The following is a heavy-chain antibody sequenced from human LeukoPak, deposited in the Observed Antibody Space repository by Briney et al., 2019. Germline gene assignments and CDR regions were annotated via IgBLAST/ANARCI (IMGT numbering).Heavy chain of an antibody. J-gene: IGHJ6*03. CDR3: ARARNYNSGGYSYYYFMDV. CDR1: GGSLSSYY. V-gene: IGHV4-34*01. CDR2: VNHSGGT. Sequence: SETPSLTCAVSGGSLSSYYWSWIRQPPGKGLEYIGKVNHSGGTNYSPSLKSRVTMSVDTSKNQFSLRVNSVTAADTAVYYCARARNYNSGGYSYYYFMDVWGKGTTVTVSS. D-gene: IGHD3-10*01.